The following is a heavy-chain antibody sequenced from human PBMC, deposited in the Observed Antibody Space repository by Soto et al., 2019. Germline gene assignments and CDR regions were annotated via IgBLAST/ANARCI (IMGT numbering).Heavy chain of an antibody. CDR1: GFTFSTYA. CDR2: ISASGGST. J-gene: IGHJ3*01. CDR3: AKARYRSGWDAFDL. V-gene: IGHV3-23*01. D-gene: IGHD6-19*01. Sequence: GGSLRLSCAASGFTFSTYAMSWVRQGPGKGLEWVSAISASGGSTDYADSVKGRLTISRDNSKNTLYLQMNSLRAEDTAAYFCAKARYRSGWDAFDLWGQGTMVTVSS.